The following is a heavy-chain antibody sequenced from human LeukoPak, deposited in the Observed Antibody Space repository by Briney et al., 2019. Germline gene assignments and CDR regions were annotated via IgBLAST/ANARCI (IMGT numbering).Heavy chain of an antibody. J-gene: IGHJ6*02. Sequence: GGSLRLSCAASGFTFTDYYMSWVRQAPGKGLEWISYISPTGHTIYYADSAKGRFTISRDNTKNSLYLQMNRLRAEDTALYYCARDGRLAKVEGEDYYYDGMDVWGQGTTVIVSS. CDR2: ISPTGHTI. D-gene: IGHD3-16*01. CDR1: GFTFTDYY. CDR3: ARDGRLAKVEGEDYYYDGMDV. V-gene: IGHV3-11*01.